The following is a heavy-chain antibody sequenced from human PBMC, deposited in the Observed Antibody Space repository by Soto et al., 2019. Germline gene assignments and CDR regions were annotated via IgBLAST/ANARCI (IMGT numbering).Heavy chain of an antibody. J-gene: IGHJ6*03. D-gene: IGHD3-16*01. V-gene: IGHV3-23*01. CDR3: VKFRGRAYQYYYMDV. CDR1: GFTFSTYG. CDR2: YGGSGGST. Sequence: DVQLLESGGGSVQRGGSLRLSCAASGFTFSTYGMTWVRQAPGKGLEWVSYGGSGGSTYYADSVKGRFTISRDNSKNTLYLQMNSLRAEDKDVYYCVKFRGRAYQYYYMDVWGNGTTVTVSS.